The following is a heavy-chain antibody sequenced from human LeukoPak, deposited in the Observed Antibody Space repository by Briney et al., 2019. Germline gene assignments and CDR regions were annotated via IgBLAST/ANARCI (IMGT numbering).Heavy chain of an antibody. Sequence: SVKVSCKAPGGTFSSYAISWVRQAPGQGLEWMGGIIPIFGTANYAQKFQGRVTITADESTSTAYMELSSLRSEDTAVYYCARVLYDFQGYYYYMDVWGKGTTVTVSS. CDR3: ARVLYDFQGYYYYMDV. V-gene: IGHV1-69*13. D-gene: IGHD3-3*01. CDR2: IIPIFGTA. CDR1: GGTFSSYA. J-gene: IGHJ6*03.